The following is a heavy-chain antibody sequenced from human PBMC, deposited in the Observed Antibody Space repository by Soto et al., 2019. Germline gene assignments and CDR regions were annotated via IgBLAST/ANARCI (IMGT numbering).Heavy chain of an antibody. CDR2: IYYSGST. D-gene: IGHD1-1*01. CDR1: GGSISSADYY. V-gene: IGHV4-30-4*01. CDR3: AANWNLFDY. Sequence: PSETLSLTCTVSGGSISSADYYWSWIRQPPGKGLEWIGYIYYSGSTYYNPSLKSRVSISVDTSKNQFSLKLSSVTAADTAVYYCAANWNLFDYWGQGTLVTVSS. J-gene: IGHJ4*02.